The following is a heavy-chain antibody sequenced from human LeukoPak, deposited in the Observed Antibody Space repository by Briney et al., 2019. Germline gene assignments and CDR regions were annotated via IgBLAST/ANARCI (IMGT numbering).Heavy chain of an antibody. CDR2: IITDGTST. J-gene: IGHJ4*02. Sequence: PGGSLRLPCTASGFTFSSYWMHWVRQTPGKGLVWVSRIITDGTSTSYADSVKGRFTISRDNAKNTLYLQMSSLRAEDTAVYYCARDPVDYGDYSTFDYWGQGTLVTVSS. D-gene: IGHD4-17*01. CDR3: ARDPVDYGDYSTFDY. CDR1: GFTFSSYW. V-gene: IGHV3-74*01.